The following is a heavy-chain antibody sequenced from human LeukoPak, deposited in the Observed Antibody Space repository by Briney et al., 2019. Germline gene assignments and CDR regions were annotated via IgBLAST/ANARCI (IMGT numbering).Heavy chain of an antibody. V-gene: IGHV3-30*18. CDR2: ISYDGSNK. D-gene: IGHD3/OR15-3a*01. CDR3: AKDRLVELVYFDY. Sequence: GGSLTLSCSASGFTFSSYGMHWVRQAPGKGREWVAVISYDGSNKYYADSVKGRFTISRDNSKNTLYLQMNSLRAEDTAVYYCAKDRLVELVYFDYWGQGTLVTVSS. CDR1: GFTFSSYG. J-gene: IGHJ4*02.